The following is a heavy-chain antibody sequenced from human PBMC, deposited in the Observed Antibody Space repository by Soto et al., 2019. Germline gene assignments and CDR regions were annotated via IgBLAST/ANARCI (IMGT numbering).Heavy chain of an antibody. CDR2: ILDDDSDQ. J-gene: IGHJ4*02. CDR3: ARDDDYGDTGFDY. Sequence: QVQLVESGGGVVQPGRSLRLSCAASGFTFSRYGMHWVRQAPGKGLEWVAGILDDDSDQNYVDSVKGRFTISRDNSKNSLYLQRNSLRAEDTAVYYCARDDDYGDTGFDYWGQGTLVTVSS. D-gene: IGHD4-17*01. CDR1: GFTFSRYG. V-gene: IGHV3-33*01.